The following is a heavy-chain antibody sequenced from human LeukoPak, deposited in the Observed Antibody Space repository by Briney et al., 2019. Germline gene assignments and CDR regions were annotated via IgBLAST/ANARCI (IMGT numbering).Heavy chain of an antibody. CDR3: ARQDYGDEFFDY. Sequence: SETLSLTCTVSGGSISSSSYYWGWIRQPPGKGLEWIGSIYYSGSTYYNPSLKSRVTISVDTSKNQFSLKLSSVTAADTAVYYCARQDYGDEFFDYWGQGTLVTVPS. CDR2: IYYSGST. J-gene: IGHJ4*02. CDR1: GGSISSSSYY. D-gene: IGHD4-17*01. V-gene: IGHV4-39*01.